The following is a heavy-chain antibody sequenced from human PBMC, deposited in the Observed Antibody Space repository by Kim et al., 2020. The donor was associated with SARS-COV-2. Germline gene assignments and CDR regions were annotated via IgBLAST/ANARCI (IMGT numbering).Heavy chain of an antibody. Sequence: ADSVKGRFTISIDNAKNSLYLQMNSLRAEDTALYYCARTPDYYYYYYMDVWGKGTTVTVSS. J-gene: IGHJ6*03. CDR3: ARTPDYYYYYYMDV. V-gene: IGHV3-9*01.